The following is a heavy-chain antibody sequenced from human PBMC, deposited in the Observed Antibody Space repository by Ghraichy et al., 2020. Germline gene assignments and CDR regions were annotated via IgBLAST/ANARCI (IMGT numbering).Heavy chain of an antibody. V-gene: IGHV3-30*04. J-gene: IGHJ4*02. Sequence: LSLTCAASGFTFSSYAMHWVRQAPGKGLEWVAVISYDGSNKYYADSVKGRFTISRDNSKNTLYLQMNSLRAEDTAVYYCARGEDGLDTNDYWGQGTLVTVSS. D-gene: IGHD1-26*01. CDR3: ARGEDGLDTNDY. CDR2: ISYDGSNK. CDR1: GFTFSSYA.